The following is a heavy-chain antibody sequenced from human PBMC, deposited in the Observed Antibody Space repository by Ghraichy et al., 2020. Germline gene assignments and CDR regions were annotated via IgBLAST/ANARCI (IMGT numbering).Heavy chain of an antibody. J-gene: IGHJ4*02. D-gene: IGHD3-3*01. Sequence: GGSLRLSCAASGFTFNNAWMTWLCQVPGKGLEWVGRIKSKSDGGITDYAAPVRGRFTISRDDSKSTLYLQMDSLKTEDAAVYYCTTGRFYETTQYYAYYGYWGQGTLVSVSS. CDR3: TTGRFYETTQYYAYYGY. V-gene: IGHV3-15*01. CDR1: GFTFNNAW. CDR2: IKSKSDGGIT.